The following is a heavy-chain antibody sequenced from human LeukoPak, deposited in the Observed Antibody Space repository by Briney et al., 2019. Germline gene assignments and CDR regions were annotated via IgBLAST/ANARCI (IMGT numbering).Heavy chain of an antibody. CDR3: AKDGNYDFWSGYSLYYFDY. J-gene: IGHJ4*02. CDR2: IPYDGSNK. D-gene: IGHD3-3*01. Sequence: GGSLRLSCAASGFTFSSYGMHWVRQAPGKGLEWVAVIPYDGSNKYYADSVKGRFTISRDNSKNTLYLQMNSLRAEDTAVYYCAKDGNYDFWSGYSLYYFDYWGQGTLVTVSS. V-gene: IGHV3-30*18. CDR1: GFTFSSYG.